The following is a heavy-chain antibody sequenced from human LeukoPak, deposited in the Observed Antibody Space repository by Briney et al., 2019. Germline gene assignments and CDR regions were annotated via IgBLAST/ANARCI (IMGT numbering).Heavy chain of an antibody. V-gene: IGHV4-34*01. CDR1: GGSFSDYY. CDR2: INHSGST. CDR3: ARGSTNRATIARSGQYRI. J-gene: IGHJ4*02. Sequence: SETLSLTCSVSGGSFSDYYWSWIRQPPGTGLEWIGEINHSGSTNYNPSLKSRVTISVDTSKNQFSLKLSSVTAADTAVYYCARGSTNRATIARSGQYRIWGQGTLVTVSS. D-gene: IGHD6-19*01.